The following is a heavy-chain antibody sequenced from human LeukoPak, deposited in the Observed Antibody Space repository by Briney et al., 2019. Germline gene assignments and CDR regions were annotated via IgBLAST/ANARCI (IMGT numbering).Heavy chain of an antibody. CDR1: GFTFSSYA. J-gene: IGHJ4*02. CDR2: ISYDGSNK. D-gene: IGHD6-19*01. CDR3: ARDGDIAVAGTIDY. V-gene: IGHV3-30*04. Sequence: GGSLRLSCAASGFTFSSYAMHWVRQAPGKGLEWVAVISYDGSNKYYADSVKGRFTISRDNAKNTLYLQMNSLRAEDTAVYYCARDGDIAVAGTIDYWGQGTLVTVSS.